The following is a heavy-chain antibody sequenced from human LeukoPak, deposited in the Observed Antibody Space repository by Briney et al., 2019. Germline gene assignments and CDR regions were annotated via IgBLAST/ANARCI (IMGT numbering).Heavy chain of an antibody. D-gene: IGHD3-9*01. Sequence: GGSLRLSCAASGFTFSSYEMNWVRQAPGKGLEWISYISSSGSTIHYADSVKGRFTISRDNAKNSLYLQMNSLRAKDTAVYYCARGGFDWLLFNYYYYMDVWGKGTTVTISS. CDR2: ISSSGSTI. CDR1: GFTFSSYE. V-gene: IGHV3-48*03. CDR3: ARGGFDWLLFNYYYYMDV. J-gene: IGHJ6*03.